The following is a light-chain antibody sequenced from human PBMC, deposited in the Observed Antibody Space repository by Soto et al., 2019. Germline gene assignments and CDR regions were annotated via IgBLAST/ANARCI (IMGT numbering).Light chain of an antibody. CDR2: GAS. J-gene: IGKJ1*01. CDR1: QNLGTLY. V-gene: IGKV3-20*01. Sequence: EIVLTQSPGTLSLSPGERGTLSCRASQNLGTLYLAWFQQKSGQAPRLLIYGASSRPTGIPDKFSGRGSGTDFTLTISILEPEDFAVYYCQQYGYAPWTFGPGTKVEI. CDR3: QQYGYAPWT.